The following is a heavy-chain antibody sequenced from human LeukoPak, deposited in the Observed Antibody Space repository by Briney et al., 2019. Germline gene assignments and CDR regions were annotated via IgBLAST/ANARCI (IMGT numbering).Heavy chain of an antibody. CDR3: AKGPKQLLVRRSVWSYMDV. CDR2: ISSSSSYI. Sequence: GGSLRLSCAASGFTFSSYTMNWVRQAPGKGLEWVSSISSSSSYIYYADSVKGRFTISRDNAKNSLYLQMNSLRAEDTAVYYCAKGPKQLLVRRSVWSYMDVWGKGTTVTIS. CDR1: GFTFSSYT. V-gene: IGHV3-21*01. D-gene: IGHD5/OR15-5a*01. J-gene: IGHJ6*03.